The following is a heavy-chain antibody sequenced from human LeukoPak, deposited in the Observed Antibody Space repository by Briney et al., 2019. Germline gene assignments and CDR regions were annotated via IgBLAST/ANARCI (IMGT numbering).Heavy chain of an antibody. CDR1: GGSISSSSYY. J-gene: IGHJ3*02. CDR2: IYYSGST. V-gene: IGHV4-39*07. D-gene: IGHD3-10*01. CDR3: ARQGGGGSGRTVAFDI. Sequence: SETLSLTCTVSGGSISSSSYYWDWIRQPPGKGLEWIGSIYYSGSTYYNPSLKSRVTISVDTSKNQFSLRLSSVTAADTAVYYCARQGGGGSGRTVAFDIWGQGTMVTVSS.